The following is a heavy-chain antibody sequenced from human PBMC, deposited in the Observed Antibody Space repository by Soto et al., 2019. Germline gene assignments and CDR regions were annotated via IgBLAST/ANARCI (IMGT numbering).Heavy chain of an antibody. Sequence: GGSLRLSCAASGFTFSSYAMSWVRQAPGKGLEWVSAISGSGGSTYYADSVKGRFTISRDNSKNTLYLQMNSLRAEDTAVYYCAKAATGRFLEWFPNWFEPWGQGTLVTVSS. CDR3: AKAATGRFLEWFPNWFEP. J-gene: IGHJ5*02. V-gene: IGHV3-23*01. CDR1: GFTFSSYA. CDR2: ISGSGGST. D-gene: IGHD3-3*01.